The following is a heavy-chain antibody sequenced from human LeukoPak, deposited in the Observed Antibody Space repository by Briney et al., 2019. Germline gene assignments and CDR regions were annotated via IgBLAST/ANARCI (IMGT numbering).Heavy chain of an antibody. CDR2: INPNSGGT. Sequence: ASVKVSCKASGYTFTGYYMHWVRQAPGQGLEWMGWINPNSGGTNYAQKFQGRVTMTRDTSISTAYMELSRLRSDDTAVYYCAKVPLYYYDSSGWFDYWGQGTLVTVSS. CDR3: AKVPLYYYDSSGWFDY. J-gene: IGHJ4*02. CDR1: GYTFTGYY. V-gene: IGHV1-2*02. D-gene: IGHD3-22*01.